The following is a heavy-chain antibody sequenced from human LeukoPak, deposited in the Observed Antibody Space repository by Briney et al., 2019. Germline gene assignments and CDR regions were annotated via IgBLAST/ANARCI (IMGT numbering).Heavy chain of an antibody. J-gene: IGHJ4*02. CDR1: GGSISSYY. V-gene: IGHV4-59*01. D-gene: IGHD2-2*01. Sequence: SETLSLTCTVSGGSISSYYWIWIRQPPGKGLEWIGYIYYSGSTSYNPSLKSRVTISVDTSKNQFSLNLNSVTAADTAVYYCARWADCSNSSCRKGFDYWGQGTLVTVSS. CDR3: ARWADCSNSSCRKGFDY. CDR2: IYYSGST.